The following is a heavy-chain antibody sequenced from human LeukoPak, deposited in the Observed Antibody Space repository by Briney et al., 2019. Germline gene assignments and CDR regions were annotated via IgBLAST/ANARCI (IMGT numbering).Heavy chain of an antibody. V-gene: IGHV3-23*01. D-gene: IGHD2-15*01. J-gene: IGHJ4*02. Sequence: PGGSLRLSCAASGFTFSSYAMGWVRQAPGKGLEWVSAISGSGAGTYYADSVKGRFTISRDNSKNTLYLQMNSLRAEDTAVYYCAKSYCSGGSCSRPFDYWGQGTLVTDSS. CDR1: GFTFSSYA. CDR2: ISGSGAGT. CDR3: AKSYCSGGSCSRPFDY.